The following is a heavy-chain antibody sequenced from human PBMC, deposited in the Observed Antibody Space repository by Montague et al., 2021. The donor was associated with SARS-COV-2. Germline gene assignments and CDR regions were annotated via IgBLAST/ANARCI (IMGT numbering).Heavy chain of an antibody. Sequence: TRSLTCTVSGGSIRSGSHYWSWIRQPAGKGLEWIGRIYSSGSTNYNPSLKSRVTMSVDTSKNQFSLKVSSVTAADTAVYYCARDYGDYSYYYGLDVWGQGTTVTVSS. J-gene: IGHJ6*02. CDR1: GGSIRSGSHY. CDR2: IYSSGST. CDR3: ARDYGDYSYYYGLDV. D-gene: IGHD4-17*01. V-gene: IGHV4-61*02.